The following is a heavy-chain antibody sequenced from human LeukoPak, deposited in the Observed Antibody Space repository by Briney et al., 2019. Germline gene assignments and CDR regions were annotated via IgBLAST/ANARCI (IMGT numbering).Heavy chain of an antibody. CDR3: ARIDPYYYFDC. D-gene: IGHD1-26*01. Sequence: SGTLSLTCAVSGGSISSSNWWSWVRQPPGKGLEWIGEIYHSGSTNYNPSLKSRVTISVDTSKNQFSLKLSSVTAADTAVYYCARIDPYYYFDCWGQGTLVTVSS. J-gene: IGHJ4*02. CDR1: GGSISSSNW. CDR2: IYHSGST. V-gene: IGHV4-4*02.